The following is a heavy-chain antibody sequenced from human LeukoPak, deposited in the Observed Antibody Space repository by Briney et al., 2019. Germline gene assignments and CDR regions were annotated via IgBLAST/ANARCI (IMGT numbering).Heavy chain of an antibody. CDR2: ISSSSSTI. CDR1: GFTFSSYS. J-gene: IGHJ4*02. D-gene: IGHD3-22*01. V-gene: IGHV3-48*04. Sequence: GGSLRLSCAASGFTFSSYSMNWVRQAPGKGLEWVSYISSSSSTIYYADSVKGRFTISRDNAKSTLYLQMNSLRAEDTAVYYCARGPYYDSSGHFLGYWGQGALVTVSS. CDR3: ARGPYYDSSGHFLGY.